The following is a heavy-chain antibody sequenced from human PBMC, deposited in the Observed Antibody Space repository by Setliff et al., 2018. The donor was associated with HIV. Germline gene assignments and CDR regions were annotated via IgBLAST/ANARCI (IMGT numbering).Heavy chain of an antibody. CDR2: IIHSGSI. CDR1: GGSFNDYY. CDR3: ARGYASGYDAYGY. D-gene: IGHD5-12*01. Sequence: SETLSLTCAVYGGSFNDYYWSWIRQPPGRGLEWIGEIIHSGSINYNPSLKSRVTISVDTYNNQFSLNMNSVNAADTAVYYCARGYASGYDAYGYWGQGTLVTVSS. J-gene: IGHJ4*02. V-gene: IGHV4-34*01.